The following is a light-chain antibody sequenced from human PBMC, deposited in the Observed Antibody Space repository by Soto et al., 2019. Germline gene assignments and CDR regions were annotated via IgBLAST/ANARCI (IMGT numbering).Light chain of an antibody. V-gene: IGLV7-43*01. CDR2: SIN. Sequence: TVVTQEPSLTVSPGGTVTLTCASSTGAVTKGFSPNWLQQRPGQPPRALIYSINRTHSWTPARFSGSLLGGKAALTLSGVRPGYWAVYYCLLCYGGDYCFGTGPKVTVL. CDR1: TGAVTKGFS. J-gene: IGLJ1*01. CDR3: LLCYGGDYC.